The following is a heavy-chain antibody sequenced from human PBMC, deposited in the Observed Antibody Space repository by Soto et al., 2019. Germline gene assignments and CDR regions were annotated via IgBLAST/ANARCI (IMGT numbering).Heavy chain of an antibody. J-gene: IGHJ4*02. CDR2: IRSEANGGTT. CDR3: TRYYYESSGYYVY. V-gene: IGHV3-49*04. Sequence: GGSLRLSCAASGFSFSGYWMSWVRQAPGKGLEWVGVIRSEANGGTTDYAASVKGRITISRDDSKSIAYMEINSLQTEDTAVYYCTRYYYESSGYYVYWGQGALVTVSS. CDR1: GFSFSGYW. D-gene: IGHD3-22*01.